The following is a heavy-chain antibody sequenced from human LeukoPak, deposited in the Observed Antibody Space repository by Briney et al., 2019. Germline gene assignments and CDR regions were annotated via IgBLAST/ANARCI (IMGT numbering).Heavy chain of an antibody. CDR2: IGTGGHT. V-gene: IGHV3-13*01. CDR3: TRGGLEAPCDV. J-gene: IGHJ3*01. CDR1: GFTFSNYD. Sequence: GGSLRLSCSASGFTFSNYDMHWVRQEKGKGLEWVSSIGTGGHTYYAPSVKGRFTISRENAKNSLYLQMNSLVAGDTAMYYCTRGGLEAPCDVWGQGTMVAVSS. D-gene: IGHD5-24*01.